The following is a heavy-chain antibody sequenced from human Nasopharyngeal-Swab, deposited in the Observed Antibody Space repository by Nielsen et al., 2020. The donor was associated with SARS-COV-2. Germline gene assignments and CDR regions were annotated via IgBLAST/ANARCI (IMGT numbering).Heavy chain of an antibody. CDR3: ARRGRITVYGTSDDFYYYLDV. D-gene: IGHD6-19*01. V-gene: IGHV4-59*08. Sequence: SETLSLTCTVSGDSISSYYWAWLRQPPGKGLEWIGSTNYNPSLTSRVTISVDTSKNQVSLRLTSVTAADTAIYYCARRGRITVYGTSDDFYYYLDVWGKGTRVTVSS. J-gene: IGHJ6*03. CDR2: T. CDR1: GDSISSYY.